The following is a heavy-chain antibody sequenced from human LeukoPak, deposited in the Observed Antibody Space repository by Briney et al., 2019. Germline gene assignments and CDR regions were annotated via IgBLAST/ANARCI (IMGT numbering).Heavy chain of an antibody. D-gene: IGHD5-12*01. Sequence: PSETLSLTCTVSGGSISSYYWSWIRQPPGKGLEWIGYIYYSGSTNYNPSLKSRVTISVDTSKNQFSLKLSSVTAADTAVYYCARNSGPELDYWGQGTLVTVSS. J-gene: IGHJ4*02. CDR2: IYYSGST. V-gene: IGHV4-59*01. CDR3: ARNSGPELDY. CDR1: GGSISSYY.